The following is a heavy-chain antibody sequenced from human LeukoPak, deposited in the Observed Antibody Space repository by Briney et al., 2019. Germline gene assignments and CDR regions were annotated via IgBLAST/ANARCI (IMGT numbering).Heavy chain of an antibody. CDR1: GYSISSSNW. V-gene: IGHV4-28*01. CDR2: IYYSGST. D-gene: IGHD3-22*01. CDR3: ASGYYGYFDY. Sequence: ASETLSLTCAVSGYSISSSNWWGWIRQPPGKGLEWIGYIYYSGSTYYNPSLKSRVTMSVDTSKNQFSLKLSSVTAVDTAVYYCASGYYGYFDYWGQGTLVTVSS. J-gene: IGHJ4*02.